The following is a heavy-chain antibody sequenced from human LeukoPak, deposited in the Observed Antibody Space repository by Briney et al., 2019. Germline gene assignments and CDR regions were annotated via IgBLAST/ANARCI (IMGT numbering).Heavy chain of an antibody. CDR3: ARDGYSSGWYETYYYYGMDV. J-gene: IGHJ6*02. Sequence: GGSLRLSCAASGFTFSSYAMSWVRQAPGKGLEWVSGISGSGDSTYYGDSVKGRFTISRDNSKNTLYLQMNSLRAEDTAVYYCARDGYSSGWYETYYYYGMDVWGQGTTVTVSS. D-gene: IGHD6-19*01. V-gene: IGHV3-23*01. CDR1: GFTFSSYA. CDR2: ISGSGDST.